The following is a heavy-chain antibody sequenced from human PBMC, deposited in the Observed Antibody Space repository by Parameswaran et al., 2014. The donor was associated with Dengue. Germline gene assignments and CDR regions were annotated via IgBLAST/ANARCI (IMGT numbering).Heavy chain of an antibody. D-gene: IGHD2-2*01. Sequence: WVRQAPGQGLEWMGWISGHNGNTNYAQKLQGRVTMTTDTSTSTAYMEVRSLRSDDTAVYYCARIVVVPAATWTGGFDPWGQGTLVTVSS. CDR2: ISGHNGNT. CDR3: ARIVVVPAATWTGGFDP. V-gene: IGHV1-18*01. J-gene: IGHJ5*02.